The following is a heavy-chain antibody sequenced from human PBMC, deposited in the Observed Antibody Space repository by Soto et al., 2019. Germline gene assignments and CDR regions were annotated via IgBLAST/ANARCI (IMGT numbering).Heavy chain of an antibody. CDR1: GFTFSAYG. D-gene: IGHD2-2*01. CDR3: ARAHGPSLGSCLDL. V-gene: IGHV3-33*01. CDR2: IWYDGGSE. Sequence: ESGGGVVQPGRSLRLSCAASGFTFSAYGMHWVRQAPGEGLEWVAVIWYDGGSEYYADSVEGRFTVSRDNAKNTVYLHMDTLRGDDTAVYYCARAHGPSLGSCLDLWGQGTLVTVSA. J-gene: IGHJ5*02.